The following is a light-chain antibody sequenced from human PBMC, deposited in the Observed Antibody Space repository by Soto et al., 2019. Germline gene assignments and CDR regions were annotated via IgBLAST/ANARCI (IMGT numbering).Light chain of an antibody. CDR1: QSIRSY. V-gene: IGKV1-39*01. CDR2: AAS. Sequence: DIQMTQSPSSLSASIGDRVTITCRASQSIRSYLNWYQQKPGKAPKLLIHAASSLQSGVPSRFSGSGSGTDFTLTISSLQPEDFAAYYCQMSDSTWTFGRGTKVDIK. CDR3: QMSDSTWT. J-gene: IGKJ1*01.